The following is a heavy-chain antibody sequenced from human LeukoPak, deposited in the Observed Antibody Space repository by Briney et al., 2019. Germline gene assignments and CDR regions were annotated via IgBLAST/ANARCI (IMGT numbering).Heavy chain of an antibody. Sequence: PGGSLRLSCAASGCTFSSYGMHWVRQAPGKGLEWVAVISYDGSNKYYADSVKGRFTISRDDSKNTLYLQMNSLRAEDTAVYYCAKDGDCSSTSCYGDYYYGMDVWGKGTTVTVSS. CDR2: ISYDGSNK. D-gene: IGHD2-2*01. J-gene: IGHJ6*04. CDR3: AKDGDCSSTSCYGDYYYGMDV. CDR1: GCTFSSYG. V-gene: IGHV3-30*18.